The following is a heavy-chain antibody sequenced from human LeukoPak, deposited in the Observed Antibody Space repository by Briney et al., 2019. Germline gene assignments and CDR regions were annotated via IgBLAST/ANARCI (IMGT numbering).Heavy chain of an antibody. CDR2: ISWNSGSI. V-gene: IGHV3-9*01. Sequence: GGSLRLSCAASGFTFDDYAMHWVRQAPGKGLEWVSGISWNSGSIGYADSVKGRFTISRDNAKNSLYLQMNSLRAEDTALYYCAKGGGPYVGATRFGAFDIWGQGTMVTVSS. CDR3: AKGGGPYVGATRFGAFDI. J-gene: IGHJ3*02. D-gene: IGHD1-26*01. CDR1: GFTFDDYA.